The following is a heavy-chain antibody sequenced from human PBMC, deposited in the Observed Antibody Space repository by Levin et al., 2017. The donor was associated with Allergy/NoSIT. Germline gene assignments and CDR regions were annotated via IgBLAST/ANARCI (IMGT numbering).Heavy chain of an antibody. Sequence: PGGSLRLSCAASGFTFSDYYMSWIRQAPGKGLEWVSYITGSGGTMYYADSVKGRFTISRDDAKNSLYLQMNSLRAEDTAVYYCARDGSRYCSSSSCYSGYYYYGMDVWGQGTTVTVSS. D-gene: IGHD2-2*01. CDR2: ITGSGGTM. CDR3: ARDGSRYCSSSSCYSGYYYYGMDV. J-gene: IGHJ6*02. V-gene: IGHV3-11*01. CDR1: GFTFSDYY.